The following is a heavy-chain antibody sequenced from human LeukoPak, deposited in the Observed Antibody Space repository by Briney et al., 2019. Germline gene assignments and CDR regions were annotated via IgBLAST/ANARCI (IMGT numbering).Heavy chain of an antibody. CDR2: IYSGGST. V-gene: IGHV3-53*01. CDR3: ARVSRSIAVAGTEYYFDY. Sequence: GGSLRLSCAASGFTFSSNYMSWVRQAPGKGLEWVSVIYSGGSTYYADSVKGRFTISRDNSKNTLYLQMNSLRAEDTAVYYCARVSRSIAVAGTEYYFDYWGQGTLVTVSS. D-gene: IGHD6-19*01. CDR1: GFTFSSNY. J-gene: IGHJ4*02.